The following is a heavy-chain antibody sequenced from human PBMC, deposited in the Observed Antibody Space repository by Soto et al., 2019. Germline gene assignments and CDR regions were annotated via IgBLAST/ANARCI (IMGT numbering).Heavy chain of an antibody. J-gene: IGHJ6*04. CDR3: AKDRSSFTSMAPPRRKGMDV. Sequence: GSLRLSCAASGFTFSSYGMSWVRQAPGKGLEWVSAISGSGGNTYYADSVKGRFTISRDNSKNTLYLQINSLRAEDTAVYYCAKDRSSFTSMAPPRRKGMDVRGKGTTVTVSS. V-gene: IGHV3-23*01. CDR1: GFTFSSYG. D-gene: IGHD5-18*01. CDR2: ISGSGGNT.